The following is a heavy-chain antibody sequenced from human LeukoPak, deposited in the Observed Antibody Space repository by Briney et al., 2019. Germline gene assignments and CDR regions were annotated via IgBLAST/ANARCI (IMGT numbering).Heavy chain of an antibody. CDR2: ITTDGSGT. J-gene: IGHJ4*02. V-gene: IGHV3-74*01. Sequence: GGSLRLSCADSGFTFGRYWMHWVRQAPGKGLVWVLHITTDGSGTSYADPVKGRFTISRDNAKNTLYLQMNSLRAEDTAVYYCARGAIVGANFDYWGQGTLVTVSS. CDR1: GFTFGRYW. D-gene: IGHD1-26*01. CDR3: ARGAIVGANFDY.